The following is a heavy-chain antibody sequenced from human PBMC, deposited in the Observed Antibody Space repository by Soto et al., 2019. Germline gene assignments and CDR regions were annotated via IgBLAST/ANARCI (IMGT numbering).Heavy chain of an antibody. CDR1: GFTFSSYG. CDR2: IWYDGSNK. D-gene: IGHD3-16*02. V-gene: IGHV3-33*01. Sequence: GGSLRLSCAASGFTFSSYGMHWVRQAPGKGLEWVAVIWYDGSNKYYADSVKGRFTISRDNSKNTLYLQMNSLRAEDTAVYYCARDPRVIWYYYYGMDVWGQGTTVTVSS. CDR3: ARDPRVIWYYYYGMDV. J-gene: IGHJ6*02.